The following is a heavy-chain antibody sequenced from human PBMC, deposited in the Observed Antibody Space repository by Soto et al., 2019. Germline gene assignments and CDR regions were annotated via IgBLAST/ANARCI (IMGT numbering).Heavy chain of an antibody. V-gene: IGHV1-46*01. J-gene: IGHJ6*02. CDR3: ARGRGPGIAVAGTYDYYYYGMDV. D-gene: IGHD6-19*01. Sequence: ASVRVSCKASGYTFTSYYMHWVRQAPGQGLEWMGIINPSGGSTSYAQKFQGRVTMTRDTSTSTVYMELSSLRSEDTAVYYCARGRGPGIAVAGTYDYYYYGMDVWG. CDR1: GYTFTSYY. CDR2: INPSGGST.